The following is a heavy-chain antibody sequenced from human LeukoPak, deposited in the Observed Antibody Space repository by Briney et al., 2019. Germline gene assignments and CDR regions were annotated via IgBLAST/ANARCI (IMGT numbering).Heavy chain of an antibody. CDR1: GFTVSSNY. CDR3: AKGVGGSYYRY. Sequence: PGGSLRLSCAASGFTVSSNYMSWVRQAPGKGLEWVSSISSSSSYIYYADSVKGRFTISRDNAKNSLYLQMNSLRAEDTAVYYCAKGVGGSYYRYWGQGALVIVSS. J-gene: IGHJ4*02. V-gene: IGHV3-21*01. D-gene: IGHD1-26*01. CDR2: ISSSSSYI.